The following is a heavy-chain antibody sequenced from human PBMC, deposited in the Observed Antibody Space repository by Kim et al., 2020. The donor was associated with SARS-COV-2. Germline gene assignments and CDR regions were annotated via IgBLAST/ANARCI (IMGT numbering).Heavy chain of an antibody. Sequence: GESLKISCKGSGFGFASYWISWVRQMPGKGLEWMGHIDPSDSYTKYSPSFQGHVTISADKSISTAYLQWGSLKTSDTAMYYCARLGPYYYDDSEREGGYWGQGTLVTVSS. CDR1: GFGFASYW. V-gene: IGHV5-10-1*01. CDR2: IDPSDSYT. J-gene: IGHJ4*02. CDR3: ARLGPYYYDDSEREGGY. D-gene: IGHD3-22*01.